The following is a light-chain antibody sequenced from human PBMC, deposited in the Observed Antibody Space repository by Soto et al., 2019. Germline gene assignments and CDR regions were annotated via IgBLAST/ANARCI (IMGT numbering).Light chain of an antibody. CDR1: RRVSSTC. CDR3: HQYGSSPRT. V-gene: IGKV3-20*01. J-gene: IGKJ5*01. CDR2: APS. Sequence: EVMLPPSLCTGALPPGERNPLSCQASRRVSSTCLAWYQHKPGKAPKLLIYAPSSRPAGIPYRFSGSGSGTDFTLTISRLQPEDFAAYYCHQYGSSPRTVGQGTRLEIK.